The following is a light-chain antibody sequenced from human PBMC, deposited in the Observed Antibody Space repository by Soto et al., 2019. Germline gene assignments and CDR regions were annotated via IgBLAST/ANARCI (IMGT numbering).Light chain of an antibody. Sequence: IVLTQSPGTLSLSPGDRATLSCGASQTVSGNYLAWYKQKPGQVPRLHIYGASSRAIGIPDRVSGSGSGTEFTLTISSLQPDDFETYYCQHYNSYSEAFGQGTKVDIK. J-gene: IGKJ1*01. V-gene: IGKV3-20*01. CDR2: GAS. CDR1: QTVSGNY. CDR3: QHYNSYSEA.